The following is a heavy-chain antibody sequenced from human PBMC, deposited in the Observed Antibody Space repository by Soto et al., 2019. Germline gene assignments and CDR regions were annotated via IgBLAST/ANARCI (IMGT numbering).Heavy chain of an antibody. CDR2: IYYTGST. CDR1: GGSISSYY. V-gene: IGHV4-59*08. CDR3: ARQAKNLVRGVYHNWLAP. Sequence: SETLSLTCTVSGGSISSYYWNWIRQPPGKGLEWIGYIYYTGSTNYNSSLKSRVPISIDTSKHQFSLKLTSVTAADTAIYYWARQAKNLVRGVYHNWLAPWGQGTLVTVSS. D-gene: IGHD3-10*01. J-gene: IGHJ5*02.